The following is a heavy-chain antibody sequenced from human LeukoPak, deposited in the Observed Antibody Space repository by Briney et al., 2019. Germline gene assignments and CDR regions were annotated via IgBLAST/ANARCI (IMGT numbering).Heavy chain of an antibody. CDR2: ISGSGFTI. J-gene: IGHJ6*03. V-gene: IGHV3-48*01. Sequence: GGSLRLSSAVSGFTLSNYSMNWVRQAPGKGLEWISYISGSGFTIHYADSVKGRFTISRDNAKNSLYLQMNSLRAEDTAVYYCVRGVPKTSYYYYYMDVWGKGTTVTVSS. CDR3: VRGVPKTSYYYYYMDV. D-gene: IGHD4-11*01. CDR1: GFTLSNYS.